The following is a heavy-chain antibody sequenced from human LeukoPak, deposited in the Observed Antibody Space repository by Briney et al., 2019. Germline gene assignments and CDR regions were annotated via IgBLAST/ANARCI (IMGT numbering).Heavy chain of an antibody. D-gene: IGHD1-26*01. CDR1: GFTVSSNY. CDR3: AKDYRSGSYYYYYYMDV. J-gene: IGHJ6*03. V-gene: IGHV3-53*01. CDR2: TYSNGRT. Sequence: GGSLRLSCAASGFTVSSNYMSWVRQAPGKGLEWVSVTYSNGRTYYADSVKGRFTISRDISKNTLYLQMNSLRAEDTAVYYCAKDYRSGSYYYYYYMDVWGKGTTVTISS.